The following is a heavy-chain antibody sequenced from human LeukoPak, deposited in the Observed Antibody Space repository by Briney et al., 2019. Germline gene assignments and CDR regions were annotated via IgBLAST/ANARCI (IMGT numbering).Heavy chain of an antibody. CDR1: SGSISGSY. Sequence: SETLSLTCNVSSGSISGSYWSWIRQPAGKGLEWIGRIHYSGSTNYNPSLKSRVTISLDTSKNQFSLKLSSVTAADTAVYYCARDLLSAMDVWGQGTTVTVSS. J-gene: IGHJ6*02. V-gene: IGHV4-4*07. CDR2: IHYSGST. CDR3: ARDLLSAMDV.